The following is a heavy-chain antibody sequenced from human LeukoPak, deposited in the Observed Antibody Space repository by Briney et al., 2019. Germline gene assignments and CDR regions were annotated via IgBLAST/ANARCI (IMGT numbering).Heavy chain of an antibody. CDR1: GFTVSSNY. CDR2: ISGSGGST. CDR3: AKAYCSGGSCPNWFDP. V-gene: IGHV3-23*01. D-gene: IGHD2-15*01. Sequence: GGSLRLSCATSGFTVSSNYMSWVRQAPGKGLEWVSAISGSGGSTYYADSVKGRFTISRDNSKNTLYLQMNSLRAEDTAVYYCAKAYCSGGSCPNWFDPRGQGTLVTVSS. J-gene: IGHJ5*02.